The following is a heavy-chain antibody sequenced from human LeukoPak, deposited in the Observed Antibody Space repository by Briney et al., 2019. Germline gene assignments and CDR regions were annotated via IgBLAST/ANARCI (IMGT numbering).Heavy chain of an antibody. V-gene: IGHV3-21*01. D-gene: IGHD3-10*01. CDR2: ISSSSSYI. J-gene: IGHJ4*02. CDR1: GFTFSSYS. Sequence: GGSLRLSCAASGFTFSSYSMNWVRQAPGKGLEWVSSISSSSSYISYADSVKGRFTISRDNAKNSLYLQMNSLRAEDTAVYYCARDLVRGCFDYWGQGTLVTVSS. CDR3: ARDLVRGCFDY.